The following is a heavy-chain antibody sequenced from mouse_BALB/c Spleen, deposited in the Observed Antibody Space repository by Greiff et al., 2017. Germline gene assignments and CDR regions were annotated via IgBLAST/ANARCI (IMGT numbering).Heavy chain of an antibody. CDR2: IDPENGDT. CDR3: NAAPYDYGSSYRGD. CDR1: GFNIKDYY. Sequence: EVQLQQSGAELVRSGASVKLSCTASGFNIKDYYMHWVKQRPEQGLEWIGWIDPENGDTEYAPKFQGKATMTADTSSNTAYLQLSSLTSEDTAVYYCNAAPYDYGSSYRGDWGQGTTLTVSS. V-gene: IGHV14-4*02. D-gene: IGHD1-1*01. J-gene: IGHJ2*01.